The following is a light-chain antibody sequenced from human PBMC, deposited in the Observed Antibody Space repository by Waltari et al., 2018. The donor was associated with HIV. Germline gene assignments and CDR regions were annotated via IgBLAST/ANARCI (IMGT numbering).Light chain of an antibody. CDR3: CSYAGNSNV. CDR1: SSDVGSYNL. CDR2: EVS. V-gene: IGLV2-23*02. Sequence: QSALTQPASVSGSPGQSITISCTGTSSDVGSYNLVSWYQQHPGKAPKLMIYEVSKRPAGVSNRLSGSNSGNTASLTISGLQAEDEADYYCCSYAGNSNVFGTGTKVTVL. J-gene: IGLJ1*01.